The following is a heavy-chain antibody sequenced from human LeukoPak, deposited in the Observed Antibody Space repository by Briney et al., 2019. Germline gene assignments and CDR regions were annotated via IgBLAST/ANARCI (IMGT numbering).Heavy chain of an antibody. J-gene: IGHJ3*02. CDR1: GGSFSGYY. V-gene: IGHV4-34*01. D-gene: IGHD5-18*01. Sequence: SETLSLTCAVYGGSFSGYYWSWLRQPPGKGLEWIGEINHSGSTNYNPSLKSRVTISVDTSKNQFSLKLSSVTAADTAVYYCASARTLRGYSYGRRGNAFDIWGQGTMVTVSS. CDR2: INHSGST. CDR3: ASARTLRGYSYGRRGNAFDI.